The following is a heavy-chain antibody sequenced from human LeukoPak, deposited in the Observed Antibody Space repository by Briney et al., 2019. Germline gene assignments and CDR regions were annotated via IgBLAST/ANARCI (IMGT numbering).Heavy chain of an antibody. CDR3: ARAGGYSGYDRPSD. D-gene: IGHD5-12*01. CDR2: ISYDGSNK. V-gene: IGHV3-30-3*01. Sequence: GGSLRLSCAASGFTFSSYAMHWVRQAPGKGLEWVAVISYDGSNKYYADSVKGRFTISRDNSKNTLYLQMNSLRAEDTAVYYCARAGGYSGYDRPSDWGQGTLVTVSS. CDR1: GFTFSSYA. J-gene: IGHJ4*02.